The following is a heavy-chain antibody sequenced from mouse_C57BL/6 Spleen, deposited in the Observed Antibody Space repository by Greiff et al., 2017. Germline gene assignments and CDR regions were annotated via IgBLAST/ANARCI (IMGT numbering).Heavy chain of an antibody. D-gene: IGHD1-1*01. Sequence: EVQLQESGGGLVKPGGSLKLSCAASGFTFSSYAMSWVRQTPEKRLEWVATSSDGGSYTYYPDNVKGRFTISRDNAKNNLYLQMSHLKSEDTAMYYCARDGVLRYYFDYWGQGTTLTVSS. J-gene: IGHJ2*01. CDR3: ARDGVLRYYFDY. V-gene: IGHV5-4*01. CDR1: GFTFSSYA. CDR2: SSDGGSYT.